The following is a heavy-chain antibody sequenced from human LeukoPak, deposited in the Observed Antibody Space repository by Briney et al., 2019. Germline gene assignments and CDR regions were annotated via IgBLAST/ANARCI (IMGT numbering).Heavy chain of an antibody. CDR3: AKDLIRGSGSKATGDAFDI. CDR1: GFTFSSYG. V-gene: IGHV3-23*01. D-gene: IGHD3-10*01. Sequence: QAGGSLRLSCAASGFTFSSYGMSWVRQAPGKGLEWVSAISGSGGSTYYADSVKGRFTISRDNSKNTLYLQMNSLRAEDTAVYYCAKDLIRGSGSKATGDAFDIWGQGTMVTVSS. J-gene: IGHJ3*02. CDR2: ISGSGGST.